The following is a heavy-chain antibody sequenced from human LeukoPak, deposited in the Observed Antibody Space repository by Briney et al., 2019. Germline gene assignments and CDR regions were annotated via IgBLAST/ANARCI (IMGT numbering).Heavy chain of an antibody. V-gene: IGHV3-23*01. CDR3: AKEGLYDYSNYYFDY. Sequence: PGGSLRLSCAASGFTFSSYAMSWVRQAPGKGLEWVSAISGSGGSSYYADSVKGRFTISRDNSKNTLYLQMNSLRAEDTAVYYCAKEGLYDYSNYYFDYWGQGTLVTVSS. J-gene: IGHJ4*02. D-gene: IGHD4-11*01. CDR2: ISGSGGSS. CDR1: GFTFSSYA.